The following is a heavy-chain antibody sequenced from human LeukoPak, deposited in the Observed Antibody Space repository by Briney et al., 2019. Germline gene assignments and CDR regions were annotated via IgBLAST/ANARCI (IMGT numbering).Heavy chain of an antibody. J-gene: IGHJ4*02. Sequence: GGSLRLSCAASGFTFSTAWMPWVRQAPGKGLEWVGRIKSETDGATTDYAAPVKARFIISRDDSKSTLHLQMNSLRSEDTGVYYCSVEMPFDYWGQGSLVAVSS. D-gene: IGHD2-2*01. CDR1: GFTFSTAW. CDR2: IKSETDGATT. CDR3: SVEMPFDY. V-gene: IGHV3-15*01.